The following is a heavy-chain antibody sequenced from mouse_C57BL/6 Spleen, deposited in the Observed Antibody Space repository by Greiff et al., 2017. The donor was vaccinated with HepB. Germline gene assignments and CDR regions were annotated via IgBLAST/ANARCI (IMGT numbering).Heavy chain of an antibody. CDR1: GFTFSDYY. Sequence: EVQVVESEGGLVQPGSSMKLSCTASGFTFSDYYMAWVRQVPEKGLEWVANINYDGSSTYYLDSLKSRFIISRDNAKNILYLQMSSLKSEDTATYYCARTGTRDAMDYWGQGTSVTVSS. CDR3: ARTGTRDAMDY. J-gene: IGHJ4*01. V-gene: IGHV5-16*01. CDR2: INYDGSST. D-gene: IGHD4-1*01.